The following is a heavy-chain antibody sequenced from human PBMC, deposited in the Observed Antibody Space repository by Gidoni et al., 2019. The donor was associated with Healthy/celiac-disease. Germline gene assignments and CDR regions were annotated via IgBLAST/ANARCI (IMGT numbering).Heavy chain of an antibody. CDR1: GFTFSSYA. J-gene: IGHJ3*02. Sequence: EVQLLESGGGLVQPGGSLRLSCAASGFTFSSYAMSWVRQAPGKGLEWVSAISGSGGSTYYADSVKGRFTISRDKSKNTLYLQMNSLRAEDTAVYYCAKVGDVVFDAFDIWGQGTMVTVSS. CDR2: ISGSGGST. D-gene: IGHD5-12*01. V-gene: IGHV3-23*01. CDR3: AKVGDVVFDAFDI.